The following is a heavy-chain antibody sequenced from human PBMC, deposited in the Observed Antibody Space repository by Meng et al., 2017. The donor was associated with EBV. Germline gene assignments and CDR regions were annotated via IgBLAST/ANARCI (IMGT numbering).Heavy chain of an antibody. J-gene: IGHJ4*02. Sequence: QVRVVESGGGVVPPGRSRRLSCAASGFTFSSYAMHWVRQAPGKGLEWVAVISYDGSNKYYADSVKGRFTISRDNSKNTLYLQMNSLRAEDTAVYYCAGGQQWLRSPYFDYWGQGTLVTVSS. D-gene: IGHD5-12*01. CDR3: AGGQQWLRSPYFDY. CDR1: GFTFSSYA. V-gene: IGHV3-30-3*02. CDR2: ISYDGSNK.